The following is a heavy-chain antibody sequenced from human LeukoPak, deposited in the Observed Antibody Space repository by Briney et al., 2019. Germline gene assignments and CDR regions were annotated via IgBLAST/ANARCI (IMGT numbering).Heavy chain of an antibody. CDR1: GFTFSSYS. Sequence: GGSLILSCAASGFTFSSYSMNWVRQAPGKGLEWVPYISSSSSTIYSAASVKGRFTISRDNAKNSLYLQMNSLRAEDTAVYYCARAPDLIAVAGTCWFDPWGEGTLVTVSS. V-gene: IGHV3-48*01. CDR2: ISSSSSTI. CDR3: ARAPDLIAVAGTCWFDP. D-gene: IGHD6-19*01. J-gene: IGHJ5*02.